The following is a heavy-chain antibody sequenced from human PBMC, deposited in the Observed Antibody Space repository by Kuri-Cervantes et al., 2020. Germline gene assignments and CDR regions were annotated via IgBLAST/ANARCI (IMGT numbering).Heavy chain of an antibody. CDR1: GYTFTSYG. CDR3: ARDRALGYSLDY. D-gene: IGHD6-13*01. Sequence: GGSLRLSCRASGYTFTSYGISWVRQAPGQGLEWMGWISAYNGNTNYAQKLQGRVTMTTDTSTSTAYMELRSLRSDDTAVYYCARDRALGYSLDYWGQGTLVTVSS. V-gene: IGHV1-18*01. J-gene: IGHJ4*02. CDR2: ISAYNGNT.